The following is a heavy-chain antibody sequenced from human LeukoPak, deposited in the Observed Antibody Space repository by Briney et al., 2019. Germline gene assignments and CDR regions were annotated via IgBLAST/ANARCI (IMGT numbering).Heavy chain of an antibody. Sequence: GSLRLSCAASGFFFNTNAMSWVRQAPGMGLEWVAAIGNSDETYYADAVKGRFTISRDTSKNTLYLQMNSLRAEDTAVYYCAKSGGSGSYYSPLYFDYWGQGTLVTVSS. CDR3: AKSGGSGSYYSPLYFDY. CDR2: IGNSDET. D-gene: IGHD3-10*01. CDR1: GFFFNTNA. V-gene: IGHV3-23*01. J-gene: IGHJ4*02.